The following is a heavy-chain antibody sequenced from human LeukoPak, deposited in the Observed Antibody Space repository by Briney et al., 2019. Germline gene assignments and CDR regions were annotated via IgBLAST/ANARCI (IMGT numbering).Heavy chain of an antibody. V-gene: IGHV4-34*01. Sequence: PSETLSLTCAVYGGSFSGYYWSWIRQPPGKGLEWIGEINHSGSTNYNPSLKSRVTISVDTSKNQFSLKLSSVTAADTAVYYCARHVRAARPYYYGSGSYNARHHYYYYYMDVWGKGTTVTISS. J-gene: IGHJ6*03. CDR1: GGSFSGYY. CDR2: INHSGST. CDR3: ARHVRAARPYYYGSGSYNARHHYYYYYMDV. D-gene: IGHD3-10*01.